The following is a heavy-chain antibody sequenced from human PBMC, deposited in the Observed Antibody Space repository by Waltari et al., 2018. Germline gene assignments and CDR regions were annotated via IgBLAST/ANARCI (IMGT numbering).Heavy chain of an antibody. CDR2: ISQSGSS. D-gene: IGHD6-13*01. CDR1: SGSVSNNRW. V-gene: IGHV4-4*02. Sequence: QVELQESGPGLVKPSGTLSLTCAVSSGSVSNNRWWSWVRQPLGKGLEWIGEISQSGSSNYNPSLKSRVTISIDTSKNQFSLKVTSVTAADTAIYYCARHIGVPGTRGFDYWGQGTLVTVSS. J-gene: IGHJ4*02. CDR3: ARHIGVPGTRGFDY.